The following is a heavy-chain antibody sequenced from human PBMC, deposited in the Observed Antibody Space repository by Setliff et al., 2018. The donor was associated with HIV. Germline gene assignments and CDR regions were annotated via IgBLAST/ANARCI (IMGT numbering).Heavy chain of an antibody. CDR2: IYHSGST. J-gene: IGHJ3*01. Sequence: PSETLSLTCSVSGGSISSGDYYWGWIHQPPGKGLEWIGYIYHSGSTYYNPSPKSPVTISVDTSKNQFSLKLSVVTAADTAVYYCARSLRYFDWSLRRPSHDAFDFWGQGTMVTVSS. CDR3: ARSLRYFDWSLRRPSHDAFDF. D-gene: IGHD3-9*01. V-gene: IGHV4-30-4*08. CDR1: GGSISSGDYY.